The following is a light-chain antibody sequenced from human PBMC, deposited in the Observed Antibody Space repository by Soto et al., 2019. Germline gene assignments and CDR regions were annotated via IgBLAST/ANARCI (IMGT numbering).Light chain of an antibody. V-gene: IGKV3-20*01. CDR1: QSVSSSY. CDR2: GAS. CDR3: QQYGSSHQT. J-gene: IGKJ1*01. Sequence: EIVLTQSPGTLSLSPGERATLSCRASQSVSSSYLAWYQQKPGQAPRLLIYGASSRATGIPDRFSGSGSGTDFTLTISRLEPEDFAVYYFQQYGSSHQTFGQGTKVEIK.